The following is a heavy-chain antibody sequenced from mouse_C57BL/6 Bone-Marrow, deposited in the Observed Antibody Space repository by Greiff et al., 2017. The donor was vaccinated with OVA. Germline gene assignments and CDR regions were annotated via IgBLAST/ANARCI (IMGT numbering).Heavy chain of an antibody. CDR3: ARFDGSSFFDY. Sequence: VQLVESGPELVKPGASVKISCKASGYAFSSSWMNRVKQRPGKGLEWIGRIYPGDGDTNYNGKFKGKATLTADKSSSTAYMQLSSLTSEDSAVYFCARFDGSSFFDYWGQGTTLTVSS. CDR1: GYAFSSSW. D-gene: IGHD1-1*01. CDR2: IYPGDGDT. J-gene: IGHJ2*01. V-gene: IGHV1-82*01.